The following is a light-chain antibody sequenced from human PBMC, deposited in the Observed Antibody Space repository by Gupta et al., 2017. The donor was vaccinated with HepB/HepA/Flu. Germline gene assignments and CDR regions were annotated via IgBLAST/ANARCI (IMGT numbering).Light chain of an antibody. CDR2: GAS. CDR3: QQYNNWPPVFT. J-gene: IGKJ3*01. Sequence: IVMTQPPATLSVSPGESATLSCRASQSVSSNLAWYQQKPGYAPRLLIYGASTRATGIPARFSGSGSGTEFTLTISSLQSEDFAVYYCQQYNNWPPVFTFGPGTKVDIK. V-gene: IGKV3-15*01. CDR1: QSVSSN.